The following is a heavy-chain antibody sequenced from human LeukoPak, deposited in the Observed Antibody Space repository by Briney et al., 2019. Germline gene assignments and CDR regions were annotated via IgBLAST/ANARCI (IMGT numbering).Heavy chain of an antibody. J-gene: IGHJ4*02. CDR2: INYNGVST. V-gene: IGHV3-64*01. Sequence: GGSLRLSCAASGFTFSTYGMEWVRQAPGKGLEHVSGINYNGVSTYYANSVKGRFTISRDNSKNTLYLQMGSLRAEDTAVYYCARLRGDYDYWGQGTLVTVSS. CDR1: GFTFSTYG. CDR3: ARLRGDYDY. D-gene: IGHD2-15*01.